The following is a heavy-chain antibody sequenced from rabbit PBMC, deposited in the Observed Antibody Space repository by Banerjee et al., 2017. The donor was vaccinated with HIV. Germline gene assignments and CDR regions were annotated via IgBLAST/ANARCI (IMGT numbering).Heavy chain of an antibody. CDR1: GFDFSSYYY. V-gene: IGHV1S40*01. CDR2: IDTGDGDT. J-gene: IGHJ4*01. Sequence: QSLEESGGGLVKPGASLTLTCTASGFDFSSYYYMCWVRQAPGKGLEWIACIDTGDGDTYYASWAKGRFTISKTSSTTVTLQMTSLTAADTATYFCARAYGRSGYYQDLWGPGTLVTVS. CDR3: ARAYGRSGYYQDL. D-gene: IGHD1-1*01.